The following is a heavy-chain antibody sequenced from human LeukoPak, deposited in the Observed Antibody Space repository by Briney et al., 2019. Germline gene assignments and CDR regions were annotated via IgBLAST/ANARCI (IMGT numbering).Heavy chain of an antibody. J-gene: IGHJ4*02. Sequence: TSETLSLTCTVSGGSISSYQWSWIRQPPGKGLEWIGNIYYSGSANYNPSLQSRVIISMDTSKNQFSLNLSPVLAADTAVYYCARVGVDYSGNILKYFFDYWGQGTLVTVSS. CDR1: GGSISSYQ. CDR2: IYYSGSA. CDR3: ARVGVDYSGNILKYFFDY. D-gene: IGHD4-23*01. V-gene: IGHV4-59*01.